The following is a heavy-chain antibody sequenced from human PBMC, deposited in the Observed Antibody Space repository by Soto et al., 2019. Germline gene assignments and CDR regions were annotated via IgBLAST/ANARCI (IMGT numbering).Heavy chain of an antibody. J-gene: IGHJ6*02. CDR1: GGSISSNNW. CDR2: IHHTGST. Sequence: SETLSLTCAVSGGSISSNNWWSWVRQPPGKGLEWIGEIHHTGSTNYNPSLESRVTLSVDKSNNHFSLKLTSVTAADTAIYYCARLXYYSYGMDXXXQXXTVXVSS. CDR3: ARLXYYSYGMDX. V-gene: IGHV4-4*02.